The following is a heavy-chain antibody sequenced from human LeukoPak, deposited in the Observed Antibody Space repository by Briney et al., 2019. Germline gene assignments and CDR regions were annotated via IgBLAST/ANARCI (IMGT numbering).Heavy chain of an antibody. V-gene: IGHV3-73*01. Sequence: GGSLRLSCAAPGFSFSGSSVHWVRQSSGRGLEWVGLIDKKDNLYATAYAESVRGRFTISRDDSKDTAFLHMDSLKTEDTALYYCTRDRGTYNWFDPWGQGTLVTVSS. J-gene: IGHJ5*02. CDR1: GFSFSGSS. CDR3: TRDRGTYNWFDP. CDR2: IDKKDNLYAT. D-gene: IGHD2-15*01.